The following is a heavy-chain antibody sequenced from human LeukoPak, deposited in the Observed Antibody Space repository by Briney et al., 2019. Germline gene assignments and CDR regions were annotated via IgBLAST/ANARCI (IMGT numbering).Heavy chain of an antibody. J-gene: IGHJ3*02. CDR2: INHSGST. V-gene: IGHV4-34*01. CDR3: ARDQGYSGSYYRGPSNAFDI. Sequence: PSETLSLTCAVYGGSFSGYYWSWIRQPPGKGLEWIGEINHSGSTNYNPSLKSRVTISVDTSKNQFSLKLSSVTAADTAVYYCARDQGYSGSYYRGPSNAFDIWGQGTMVTVSS. CDR1: GGSFSGYY. D-gene: IGHD1-26*01.